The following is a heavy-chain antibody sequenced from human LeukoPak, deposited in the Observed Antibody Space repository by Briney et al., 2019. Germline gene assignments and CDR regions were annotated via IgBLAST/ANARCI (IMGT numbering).Heavy chain of an antibody. CDR1: GDSISSGDYY. CDR3: AKDNVGSSGWYGAFDI. V-gene: IGHV4-30-4*01. J-gene: IGHJ3*02. CDR2: IYYSGST. D-gene: IGHD6-19*01. Sequence: SETLSLTCSVSGDSISSGDYYWSWIRQPPGKGLEWIGYIYYSGSTYYNPSLKSRVTISVDTSKNQFSLKLSSVTAADTAVYYCAKDNVGSSGWYGAFDIWGQGTMVTVSS.